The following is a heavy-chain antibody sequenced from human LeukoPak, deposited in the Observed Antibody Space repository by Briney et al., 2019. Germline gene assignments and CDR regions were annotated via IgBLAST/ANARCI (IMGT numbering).Heavy chain of an antibody. CDR3: ARVDGSGSYSPTPLNYYYYYYMDV. J-gene: IGHJ6*03. CDR1: GITFSSYA. Sequence: QPGGSLRLSCTASGITFSSYAMHWVRQAPGKGLEWVALISYDGSHKNYADSVKGRYSISRDSSKNTLYLQMNSLRAEDTAVYYCARVDGSGSYSPTPLNYYYYYYMDVWGKGTTVTISS. CDR2: ISYDGSHK. V-gene: IGHV3-30*03. D-gene: IGHD3-10*01.